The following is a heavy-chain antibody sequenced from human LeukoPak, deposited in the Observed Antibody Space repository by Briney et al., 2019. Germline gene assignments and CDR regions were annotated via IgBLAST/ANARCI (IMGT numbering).Heavy chain of an antibody. Sequence: PSETLSPTCAVSGYSISSGYYWGWIRQPPGKGLEWIGSVYRSGTTYYNPSLKSRVTISMDTSTNQFSLKLSSVTAADTAVYYCARMSGNAFDIWGQGTMVTVSS. J-gene: IGHJ3*02. D-gene: IGHD6-25*01. CDR3: ARMSGNAFDI. CDR2: VYRSGTT. V-gene: IGHV4-38-2*01. CDR1: GYSISSGYY.